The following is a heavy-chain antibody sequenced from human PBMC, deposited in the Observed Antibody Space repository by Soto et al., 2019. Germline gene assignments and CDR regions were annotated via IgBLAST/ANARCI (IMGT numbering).Heavy chain of an antibody. Sequence: QVQLVESGGGVVQPGRSLRLSCAAYGFTFSNYDMHWVRQAPGKGLECVAVILYDGSNKYYADSVKGRFSISRDNSKNTFYLQMDSLRVEDTAVYYCARAGRAAWIQPRDTIDIWGQGTLVTVSS. D-gene: IGHD5-18*01. CDR2: ILYDGSNK. CDR3: ARAGRAAWIQPRDTIDI. V-gene: IGHV3-30*03. J-gene: IGHJ3*02. CDR1: GFTFSNYD.